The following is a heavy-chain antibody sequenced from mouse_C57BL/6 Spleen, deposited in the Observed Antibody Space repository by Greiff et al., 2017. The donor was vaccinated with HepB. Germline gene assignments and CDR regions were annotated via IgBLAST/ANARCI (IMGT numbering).Heavy chain of an antibody. Sequence: QVQLQQPGAELVMPGASVKLSCKASGYTFTSYWMHWVKQRPGQGLEWIGEIDPSDSYTNYNQKFKGKSTLTVDKSSSTAYMQLSSLTSEDSAVYYCARMAEDICYGPSWFAYWGQGTLVTVSA. V-gene: IGHV1-69*01. D-gene: IGHD2-1*01. CDR1: GYTFTSYW. CDR3: ARMAEDICYGPSWFAY. J-gene: IGHJ3*01. CDR2: IDPSDSYT.